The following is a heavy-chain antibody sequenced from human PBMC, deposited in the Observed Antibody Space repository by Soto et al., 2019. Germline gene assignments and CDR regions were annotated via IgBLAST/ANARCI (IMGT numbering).Heavy chain of an antibody. CDR3: AKNGQPPYYYYGMDV. D-gene: IGHD2-8*01. J-gene: IGHJ6*02. V-gene: IGHV1-18*01. CDR2: ISGYNSDT. Sequence: QGQLVQSGAEVKKPGASVKVSCKASGYAFTRYGISSVRQAPGQGLEWMGWISGYNSDTKYAQKFQGRVTMTIDTSTTTTYMELRSLTSDDTAVYYCAKNGQPPYYYYGMDVWGQGTTVTVSS. CDR1: GYAFTRYG.